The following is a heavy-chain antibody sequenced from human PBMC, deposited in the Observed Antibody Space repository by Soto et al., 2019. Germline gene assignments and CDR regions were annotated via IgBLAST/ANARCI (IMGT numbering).Heavy chain of an antibody. V-gene: IGHV4-4*02. J-gene: IGHJ4*02. Sequence: QVQLQESGPGLVKPSGTLSLTCAVSGGSISSSNWWSWVRQPPGKGLEWIGEIYTSGSTNYNPSLQSRVTISVDKSKTQSFQKLSSVTAADTAVYYCARGRKYYDSSGYYYFDYGGQGTLVAFSS. CDR2: IYTSGST. D-gene: IGHD3-22*01. CDR1: GGSISSSNW. CDR3: ARGRKYYDSSGYYYFDY.